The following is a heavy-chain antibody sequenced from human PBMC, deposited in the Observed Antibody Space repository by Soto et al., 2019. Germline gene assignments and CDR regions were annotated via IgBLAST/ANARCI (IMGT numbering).Heavy chain of an antibody. CDR1: GFTFNTYA. V-gene: IGHV3-23*01. CDR2: ISGSGFST. Sequence: LRLSCAASGFTFNTYAMSWVRQAPGQGLEWVSAISGSGFSTYYADSVKGRFSISSDSSKNTLFLQMNSLRADDTAVYFCATFTFGRPFDTWGQGTMVTVSS. J-gene: IGHJ3*02. CDR3: ATFTFGRPFDT. D-gene: IGHD3-16*01.